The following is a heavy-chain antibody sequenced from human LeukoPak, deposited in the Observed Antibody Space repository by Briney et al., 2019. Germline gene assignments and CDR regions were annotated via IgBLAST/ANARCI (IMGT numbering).Heavy chain of an antibody. CDR1: GDSISSGGNY. CDR3: ARVDPTDGYSGYYFDY. D-gene: IGHD5-12*01. J-gene: IGHJ4*02. V-gene: IGHV4-31*03. Sequence: SQTLSLTCTVSGDSISSGGNYWSWIRQYSGKGLEWIGYIYYSGSTYYNPSLKSRVTISVDTSKNQFSLKLSSVTAADTAVYYCARVDPTDGYSGYYFDYWGQGTLVTVSS. CDR2: IYYSGST.